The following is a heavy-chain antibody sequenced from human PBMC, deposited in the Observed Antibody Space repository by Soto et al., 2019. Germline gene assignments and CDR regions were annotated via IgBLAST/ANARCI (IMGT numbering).Heavy chain of an antibody. J-gene: IGHJ3*02. CDR3: ASRYCSGGRCQSLIDAFDI. V-gene: IGHV4-31*03. D-gene: IGHD2-15*01. CDR2: IYYSGST. Sequence: QVQLQESGPGLVKPSQTLSLTCIVSGGSISSGDYYWNWIRQHPGKGLEWIGYIYYSGSTYYNPSLKSRVTKSGDTSKNQFSLKLSSVTAADTAVYYCASRYCSGGRCQSLIDAFDIWGQGTMVTVSS. CDR1: GGSISSGDYY.